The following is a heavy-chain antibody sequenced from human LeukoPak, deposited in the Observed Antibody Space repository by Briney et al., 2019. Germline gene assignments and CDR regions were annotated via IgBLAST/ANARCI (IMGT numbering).Heavy chain of an antibody. CDR3: ASFYCSGGSCYQYYYYYYMDV. CDR2: IYYSGST. Sequence: KPSETLSLTCTVSGGSISSSSYYWGWIRQPPGKGLEWIGSIYYSGSTYYNPSLKSRVTISVDTSKNQFSLKLSSVTAADTAVYYCASFYCSGGSCYQYYYYYYMDVWGKGTTVTISS. CDR1: GGSISSSSYY. D-gene: IGHD2-15*01. J-gene: IGHJ6*03. V-gene: IGHV4-39*01.